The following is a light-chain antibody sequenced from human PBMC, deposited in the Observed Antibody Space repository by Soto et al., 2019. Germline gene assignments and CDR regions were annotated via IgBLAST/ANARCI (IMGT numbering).Light chain of an antibody. CDR2: KIS. CDR1: QSLVHTDGKTY. V-gene: IGKV2-24*01. Sequence: DIVLTQTPLSSPVTLGQPASISCTSSQSLVHTDGKTYLSWLQQRPGQPPRLLIYKISDRLSGVPDRFTRSGAGTDFTLKISRVEAEDVGTYYCMQATRFPFTFGGGTKVEIK. J-gene: IGKJ4*01. CDR3: MQATRFPFT.